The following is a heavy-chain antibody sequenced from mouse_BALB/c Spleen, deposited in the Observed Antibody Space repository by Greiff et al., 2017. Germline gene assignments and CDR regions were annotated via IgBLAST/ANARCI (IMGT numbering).Heavy chain of an antibody. Sequence: DVKLQESGPGLVKPSQSLSLTCTVTGYSITSDYAWNWIRQFPGNKLEWMGYISYSGSTSYNPSLKSRISITRDTSKNQFFLQLNSVTTEDTATYYCARSESPKGFAYWGQGTLVTVSA. CDR1: GYSITSDYA. V-gene: IGHV3-2*02. CDR3: ARSESPKGFAY. CDR2: ISYSGST. J-gene: IGHJ3*01.